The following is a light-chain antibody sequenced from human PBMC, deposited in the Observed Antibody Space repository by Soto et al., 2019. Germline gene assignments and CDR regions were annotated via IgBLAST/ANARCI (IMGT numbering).Light chain of an antibody. CDR1: QSISTW. J-gene: IGKJ1*01. Sequence: DIQMTQSPATLSSSVGGSFAITCGASQSISTWLAWYQQKPGKAPKLLIYDASSLEGGVPSRFSGSGSGTEFTLTISGLQPDDFATYYCQQYNSFSWTFGQGSMVAIK. V-gene: IGKV1-5*01. CDR2: DAS. CDR3: QQYNSFSWT.